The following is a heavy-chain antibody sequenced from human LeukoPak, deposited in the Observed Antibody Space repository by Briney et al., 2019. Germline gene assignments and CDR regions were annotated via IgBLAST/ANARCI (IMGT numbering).Heavy chain of an antibody. V-gene: IGHV1-2*02. CDR3: AREVLRPYGMDV. D-gene: IGHD3-16*01. CDR2: INPNSGGT. Sequence: ASVRVSCKASGYTFTGYYMHWVRQAPGQGLEWMGWINPNSGGTNYAQKFQGRVTMTRDTSISTAYMELSRLRSDDTAVYYCAREVLRPYGMDVWGQGTTVTVSS. J-gene: IGHJ6*02. CDR1: GYTFTGYY.